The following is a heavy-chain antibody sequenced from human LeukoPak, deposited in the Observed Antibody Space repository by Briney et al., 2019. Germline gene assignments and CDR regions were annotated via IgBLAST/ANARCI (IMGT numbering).Heavy chain of an antibody. CDR1: RFTVSSNY. CDR3: ASWLKEYHSDSSGYCPSDGFDI. J-gene: IGHJ3*02. V-gene: IGHV3-53*01. Sequence: GGSLRLSCAASRFTVSSNYMSWVRQAPGKELGWVSIIYSDGSTYYADSVKGRFTISRDNSKNTLYLQMSSLRAEDTAVYYRASWLKEYHSDSSGYCPSDGFDIWGQGTMVTVSS. CDR2: IYSDGST. D-gene: IGHD3-22*01.